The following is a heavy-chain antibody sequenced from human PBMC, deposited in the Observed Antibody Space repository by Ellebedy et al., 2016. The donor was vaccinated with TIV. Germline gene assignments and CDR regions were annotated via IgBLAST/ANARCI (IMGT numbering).Heavy chain of an antibody. CDR2: IYSGGST. CDR3: ARHDNDFWSADFDY. CDR1: GFTVSSNY. J-gene: IGHJ4*02. D-gene: IGHD3-3*01. Sequence: GESLKISCAASGFTVSSNYMSWVRQAPEKGLEWVSVIYSGGSTYYADSVKGRFTISRDNSKNTLYLQMNSLRAEDTAVYYCARHDNDFWSADFDYWGQGTLVTVSS. V-gene: IGHV3-66*04.